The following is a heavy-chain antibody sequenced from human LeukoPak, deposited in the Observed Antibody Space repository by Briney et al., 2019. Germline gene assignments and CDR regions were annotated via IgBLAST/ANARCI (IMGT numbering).Heavy chain of an antibody. CDR3: ARRGSGDAFDI. CDR1: GFTFSSYE. J-gene: IGHJ3*02. Sequence: PGGSLRLSCAASGFTFSSYEMNWVRQAPGKGLEWVSYISSSGSTIYYADSVKGRFTIPRDNAKNSLYLQMNSLRADDTAVYYCARRGSGDAFDIWGQGTMVTVSS. V-gene: IGHV3-48*03. D-gene: IGHD1-26*01. CDR2: ISSSGSTI.